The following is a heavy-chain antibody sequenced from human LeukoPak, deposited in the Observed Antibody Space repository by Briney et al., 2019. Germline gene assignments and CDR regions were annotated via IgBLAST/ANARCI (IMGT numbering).Heavy chain of an antibody. CDR2: ISAYNGNT. Sequence: GASVKVSCEASGYTFTTYGISWVRLAPGQGLEWMGWISAYNGNTNYAQQFQGRVTMTTDTSMSTAYIELRSLRSDDTAVYYCARDLIAVRPGWFDPWGQGSLVTVSS. V-gene: IGHV1-18*01. J-gene: IGHJ5*02. D-gene: IGHD6-6*01. CDR3: ARDLIAVRPGWFDP. CDR1: GYTFTTYG.